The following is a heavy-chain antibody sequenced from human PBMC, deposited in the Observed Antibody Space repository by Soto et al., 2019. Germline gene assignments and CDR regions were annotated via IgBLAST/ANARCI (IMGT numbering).Heavy chain of an antibody. J-gene: IGHJ4*02. V-gene: IGHV3-33*01. CDR3: ARTPGSGGSPVPLDY. D-gene: IGHD2-15*01. CDR2: IWYDGSDK. Sequence: GGSLGLSCTLSGFTFSKYGIHWVRQVPGKGLEWVASIWYDGSDKYYADSVKGRFTISGDNSKNTLDLQMNSLRADDTALYYCARTPGSGGSPVPLDYWGQGTLVTVSS. CDR1: GFTFSKYG.